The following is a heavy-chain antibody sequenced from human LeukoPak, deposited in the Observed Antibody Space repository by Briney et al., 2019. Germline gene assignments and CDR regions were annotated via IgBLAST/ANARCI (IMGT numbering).Heavy chain of an antibody. CDR3: VRALYDGSGYYSHFDY. J-gene: IGHJ4*02. V-gene: IGHV3-30*03. D-gene: IGHD3-22*01. CDR2: ISYDGSNK. CDR1: GFTFSSYG. Sequence: PGGSLRLSCAASGFTFSSYGMHWVRQAPGKGLEWVAVISYDGSNKYYADSVKGRFTISRDNSKNTLYLQMNSLRTEDTAVYYCVRALYDGSGYYSHFDYWGQGTLVTVSS.